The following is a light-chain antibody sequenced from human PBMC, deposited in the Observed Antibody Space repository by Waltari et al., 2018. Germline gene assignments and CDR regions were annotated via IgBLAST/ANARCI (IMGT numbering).Light chain of an antibody. CDR2: HAS. CDR1: QTIGLS. CDR3: QQYNNWPPGT. Sequence: TVVTQSPATLSVSPGERAPLPCRTSQTIGLSLAWYQQKPGQAPRLLIYHASTRATGIPARFSGSGSESEFTLTISSLQSEDVAVYYCQQYNNWPPGTFGQGTRVEI. J-gene: IGKJ1*01. V-gene: IGKV3-15*01.